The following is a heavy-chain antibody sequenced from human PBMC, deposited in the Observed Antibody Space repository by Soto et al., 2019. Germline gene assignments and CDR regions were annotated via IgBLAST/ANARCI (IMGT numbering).Heavy chain of an antibody. D-gene: IGHD6-19*01. J-gene: IGHJ6*02. Sequence: SVKVSCKASGGTFSSYAISWVRQAPGQGLEWMGGIIPIFGTANYAQKFQGRVTITADESTSTAYMELSSLRSEDTAVYYCARRIAVAGLYYYYGMDVWGQGTTVTVSS. CDR1: GGTFSSYA. CDR2: IIPIFGTA. V-gene: IGHV1-69*13. CDR3: ARRIAVAGLYYYYGMDV.